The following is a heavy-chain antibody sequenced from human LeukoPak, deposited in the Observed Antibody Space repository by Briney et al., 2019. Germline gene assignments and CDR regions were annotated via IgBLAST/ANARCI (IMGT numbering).Heavy chain of an antibody. CDR3: AREHQLSGWYYFDY. CDR2: ISSSSSTI. D-gene: IGHD6-19*01. V-gene: IGHV3-48*01. J-gene: IGHJ4*02. CDR1: GFTLSSYW. Sequence: GGSLRLSCAASGFTLSSYWMSWVRQAPGKGLEWVSYISSSSSTIYYADSVKGRFTISRDNAKNSLYLQMNSLRAEDTAVYYCAREHQLSGWYYFDYWGQGTLVTVSS.